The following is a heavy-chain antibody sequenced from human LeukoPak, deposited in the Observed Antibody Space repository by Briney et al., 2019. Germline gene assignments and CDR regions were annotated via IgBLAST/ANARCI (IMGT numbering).Heavy chain of an antibody. D-gene: IGHD2-8*01. V-gene: IGHV4-38-2*01. Sequence: PSQALSLTCAVSGYSISSGYYWGWIRQPPGQGLEWIGSIYHSGSTYYNPSLKSRVTISVDTSKNQFSLKLSSVTAADTAVYYCARGGPNAAFDIWGQGTMVTVSS. CDR1: GYSISSGYY. J-gene: IGHJ3*02. CDR2: IYHSGST. CDR3: ARGGPNAAFDI.